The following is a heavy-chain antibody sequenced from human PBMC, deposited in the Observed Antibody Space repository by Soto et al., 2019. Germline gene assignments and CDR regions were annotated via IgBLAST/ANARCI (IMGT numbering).Heavy chain of an antibody. V-gene: IGHV4-59*01. Sequence: QVQLQESGPGLVKPSETLSLTCTVSGGSISSYYWSWIRQPPGKGLEWIGYIYYSGSTNYNPSLTSRVTISVDTSKNQFSLKLSSVTAADTAVYYCARSRGGYFDDWGQGTLVTVSS. J-gene: IGHJ4*02. CDR3: ARSRGGYFDD. CDR1: GGSISSYY. D-gene: IGHD3-16*01. CDR2: IYYSGST.